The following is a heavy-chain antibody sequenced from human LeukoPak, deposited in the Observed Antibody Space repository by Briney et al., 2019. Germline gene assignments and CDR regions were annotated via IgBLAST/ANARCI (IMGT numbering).Heavy chain of an antibody. Sequence: PGGSLRLSCAASGFTFSSYAMSWVRQAPGKGLEWVSAISGSGGSTYYADSVKGRFTISRDNSKNTLYLQMNSLRAEDTAVYYCASSITMVRGVYDYWGQGTLVTVSS. CDR2: ISGSGGST. CDR3: ASSITMVRGVYDY. J-gene: IGHJ4*02. V-gene: IGHV3-23*01. CDR1: GFTFSSYA. D-gene: IGHD3-10*01.